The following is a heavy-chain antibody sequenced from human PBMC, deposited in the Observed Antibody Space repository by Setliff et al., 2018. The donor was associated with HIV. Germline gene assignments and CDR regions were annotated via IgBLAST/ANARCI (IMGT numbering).Heavy chain of an antibody. CDR3: ARHSRGYSGYSAFDI. D-gene: IGHD5-12*01. Sequence: SETLSLTCTVSGYSISSGYYWGWTRQPPGKGLEWIANIYHSGSTYYNPSLKSRVTISVDTSKNQFSLKLSSVTAADTAVYYCARHSRGYSGYSAFDIWGQGTMVTVSS. J-gene: IGHJ3*02. CDR2: IYHSGST. CDR1: GYSISSGYY. V-gene: IGHV4-38-2*02.